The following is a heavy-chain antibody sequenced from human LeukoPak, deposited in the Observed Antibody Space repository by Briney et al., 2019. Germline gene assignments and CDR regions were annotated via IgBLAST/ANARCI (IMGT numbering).Heavy chain of an antibody. CDR2: INSDGSST. Sequence: QPGGSLRLSCAASGFTFSSYWMHWVRQAPGKGLVWVSRINSDGSSTSYADSVKGRFTISGDNAKNTLYLQMNSLRAEDTAVYYCARGGAMYNWNLFDYWGQGTLVTVSS. J-gene: IGHJ4*02. CDR3: ARGGAMYNWNLFDY. V-gene: IGHV3-74*01. CDR1: GFTFSSYW. D-gene: IGHD1-20*01.